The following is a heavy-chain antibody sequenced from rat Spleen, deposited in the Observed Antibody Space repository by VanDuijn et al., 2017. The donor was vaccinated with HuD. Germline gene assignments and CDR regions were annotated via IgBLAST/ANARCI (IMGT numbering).Heavy chain of an antibody. D-gene: IGHD1-11*01. J-gene: IGHJ3*01. CDR2: ISYDGSST. CDR3: ARHGGLRNWFAY. Sequence: EVQLVESGGGLVQPGRSLKLSCAASGFTFSDYNMAWVRQAPKKGLEWVATISYDGSSTYYRDSVKGRFTASRDDAKNTQFLQMDSLRSEDTATYYCARHGGLRNWFAYWGQGTLVTVSS. CDR1: GFTFSDYN. V-gene: IGHV5-7*01.